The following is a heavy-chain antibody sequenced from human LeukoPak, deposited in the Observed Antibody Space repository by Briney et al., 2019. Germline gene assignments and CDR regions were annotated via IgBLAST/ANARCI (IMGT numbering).Heavy chain of an antibody. J-gene: IGHJ4*02. D-gene: IGHD5-24*01. CDR3: ARQWRLQNANLDY. V-gene: IGHV4-39*01. CDR1: GGSISSSSYY. Sequence: SETLSLTCTVSGGSISSSSYYWGWIRQPPGKGLEWIGSIYYSGSTYYNPSLKSRVTISVDTSKNQFSLKLSSVTAADTAVYYCARQWRLQNANLDYWGQGTLVTVSS. CDR2: IYYSGST.